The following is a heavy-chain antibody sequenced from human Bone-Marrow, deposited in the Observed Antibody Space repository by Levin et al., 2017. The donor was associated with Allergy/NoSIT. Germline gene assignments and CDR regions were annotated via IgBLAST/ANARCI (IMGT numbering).Heavy chain of an antibody. CDR2: ISYDGSNK. Sequence: GGSLRLSCAASGFTFSSYGMHWVRQAPGKGLEWVAVISYDGSNKYYADSVKGRFTISRDNSKNTLYLQMNSLRAEDTAVYYCAKDWSAAGNKDYDYWGQGTLVTVSS. V-gene: IGHV3-30*18. CDR1: GFTFSSYG. CDR3: AKDWSAAGNKDYDY. D-gene: IGHD6-13*01. J-gene: IGHJ4*02.